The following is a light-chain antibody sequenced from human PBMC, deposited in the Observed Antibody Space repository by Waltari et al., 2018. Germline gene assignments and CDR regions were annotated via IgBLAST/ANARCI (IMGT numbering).Light chain of an antibody. Sequence: DIVMTKSPDSLAVSLGERATIHCKSSQSVLYSSNNKNYLAWYQQKPGQPPKLLIYWASTRESRVPDRFSGSGSGTDFTLTISSLQAEDVAVYYCQQYYSTPRTLTFGGGTKVESK. CDR3: QQYYSTPRTLT. J-gene: IGKJ4*01. V-gene: IGKV4-1*01. CDR2: WAS. CDR1: QSVLYSSNNKNY.